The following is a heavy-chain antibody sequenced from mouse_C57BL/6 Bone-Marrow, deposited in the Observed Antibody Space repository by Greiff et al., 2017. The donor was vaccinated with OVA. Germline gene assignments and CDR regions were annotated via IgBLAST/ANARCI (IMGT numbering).Heavy chain of an antibody. Sequence: VQLQQPGAELVKPGASVKLSCKASGYTFTSYWMQWVKQRPGQGLEWIGEIDPSDSYTNYNQKFKGKATLTVDTSSSTAYMQLSSLTSEDSAVYYCARSSSYGYWGQGTTLTVSS. CDR3: ARSSSYGY. D-gene: IGHD1-1*01. J-gene: IGHJ2*01. V-gene: IGHV1-50*01. CDR1: GYTFTSYW. CDR2: IDPSDSYT.